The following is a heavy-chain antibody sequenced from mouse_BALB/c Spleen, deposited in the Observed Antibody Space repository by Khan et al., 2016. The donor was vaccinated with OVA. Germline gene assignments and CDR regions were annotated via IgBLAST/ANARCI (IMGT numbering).Heavy chain of an antibody. CDR2: ISSGGHYT. D-gene: IGHD2-2*01. CDR1: GFTFSSFA. J-gene: IGHJ4*01. Sequence: EVELVESGGGVVKPGGSLKLSCSASGFTFSSFAMSWVRQTPEKRLEWVATISSGGHYTFYPDSVKGRFTISRANARNNLYLQMSSLRSEDTAMYYCARSLVDYYAMDYWGQGTSVTVSS. V-gene: IGHV5-9-3*01. CDR3: ARSLVDYYAMDY.